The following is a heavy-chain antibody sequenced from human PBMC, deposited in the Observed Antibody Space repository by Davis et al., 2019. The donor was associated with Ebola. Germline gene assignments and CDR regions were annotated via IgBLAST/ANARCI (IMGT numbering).Heavy chain of an antibody. V-gene: IGHV5-51*01. CDR2: IFPGDSDT. CDR1: GYSFTTYW. J-gene: IGHJ4*02. D-gene: IGHD5-12*01. CDR3: ARHRPMSLGYRYFDF. Sequence: GESLKISCKASGYSFTTYWIVWVRQMPGKGLECMGIIFPGDSDTRYSPSFQGQVTISADKSFSTAYLQWSGLKASDTAMYYCARHRPMSLGYRYFDFWGQGTLVTVSS.